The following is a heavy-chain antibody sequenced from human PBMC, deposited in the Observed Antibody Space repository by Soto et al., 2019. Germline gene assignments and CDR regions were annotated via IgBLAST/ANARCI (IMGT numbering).Heavy chain of an antibody. CDR2: IKQDGSEK. D-gene: IGHD5-12*01. Sequence: EVQLVESGGGLVQPGGSLRLSCAASGFTFSNYWMSWVRQAPGKGLEWGANIKQDGSEKNYVDSVKGRFTISRDNAKNSVYLQMNSLRAEDTAVYYCARAVGGYDSYWGQGALVTVSS. CDR3: ARAVGGYDSY. J-gene: IGHJ4*02. CDR1: GFTFSNYW. V-gene: IGHV3-7*01.